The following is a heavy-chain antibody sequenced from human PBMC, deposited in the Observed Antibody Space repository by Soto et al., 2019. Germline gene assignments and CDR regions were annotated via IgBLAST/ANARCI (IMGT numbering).Heavy chain of an antibody. V-gene: IGHV1-8*01. CDR2: MNPNSGNT. J-gene: IGHJ6*02. Sequence: QVQLVQSGAEVKKPGASVKVSCKASGYTFTSYDINWVRQATGQGLEWMGWMNPNSGNTGYAQKYQGRVTXXRXPXXSTAYMELSSLRSEDTAVYYCATPRSGDSRNGMDVWGQGTTVTVSS. D-gene: IGHD2-21*02. CDR3: ATPRSGDSRNGMDV. CDR1: GYTFTSYD.